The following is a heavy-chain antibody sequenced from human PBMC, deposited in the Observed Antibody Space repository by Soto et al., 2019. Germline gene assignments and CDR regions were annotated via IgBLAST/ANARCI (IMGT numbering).Heavy chain of an antibody. V-gene: IGHV3-21*01. D-gene: IGHD4-17*01. CDR3: ARDLLTSLTTVVTPIPFDYYYYGMDV. CDR1: GFTFSSYS. Sequence: GGSLRLSCAASGFTFSSYSMNWVRQAPGKGLEWVSSISSSSSYIYYADSVKGRFTISRDNAKNSLYLQMNSLRAEDTAVYYCARDLLTSLTTVVTPIPFDYYYYGMDVWGQGTTVTVSS. J-gene: IGHJ6*02. CDR2: ISSSSSYI.